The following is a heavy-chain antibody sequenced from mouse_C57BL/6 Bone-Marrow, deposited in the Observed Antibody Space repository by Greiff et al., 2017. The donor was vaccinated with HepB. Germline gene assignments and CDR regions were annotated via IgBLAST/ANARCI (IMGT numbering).Heavy chain of an antibody. CDR1: GYTFTSYW. Sequence: QVQLQQPGAELVKPGASVKLSCKASGYTFTSYWMQWVKQRPGQGLEWIGEIDPSDSYTNYNQKFKGKATLTVDTSSSTAYMQLSSLTSEDSAVYYCARLYYGSSYVYFDVCGTGTTVTVSS. CDR2: IDPSDSYT. V-gene: IGHV1-50*01. CDR3: ARLYYGSSYVYFDV. J-gene: IGHJ1*03. D-gene: IGHD1-1*01.